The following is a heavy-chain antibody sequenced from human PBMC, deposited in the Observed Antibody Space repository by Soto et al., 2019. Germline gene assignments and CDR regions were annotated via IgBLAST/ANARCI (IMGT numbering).Heavy chain of an antibody. D-gene: IGHD2-2*02. Sequence: SETLSLPSSVSGGSMSRGGYNWSWFRQHPGKGLEWIGYIYYSGSTYYTPSLKSRLSVSLDTSKKQFSLKLSSVTAADTAVYYCARLYRDCVSANCYNFDSWGQGTLVTVCS. CDR2: IYYSGST. J-gene: IGHJ4*02. CDR3: ARLYRDCVSANCYNFDS. CDR1: GGSMSRGGYN. V-gene: IGHV4-31*03.